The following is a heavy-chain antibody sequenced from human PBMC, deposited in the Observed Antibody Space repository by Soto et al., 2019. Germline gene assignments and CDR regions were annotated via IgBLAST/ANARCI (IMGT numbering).Heavy chain of an antibody. CDR2: IYWNDDK. Sequence: SGPTLVHPTQTLTLTCTFSGFSLSTSGVGVGWIRQPPVKALEWLALIYWNDDKRYSPSLKSRLTITKDTSKKQVVLTMTNMDPVDTATYYCAHSLLEWLSSHLGGMDXWGQGTTVTVS. V-gene: IGHV2-5*01. CDR3: AHSLLEWLSSHLGGMDX. D-gene: IGHD3-3*01. J-gene: IGHJ6*02. CDR1: GFSLSTSGVG.